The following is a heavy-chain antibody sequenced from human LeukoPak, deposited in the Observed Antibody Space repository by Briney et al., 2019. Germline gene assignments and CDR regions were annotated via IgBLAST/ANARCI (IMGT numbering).Heavy chain of an antibody. Sequence: SETLSLTCTVSGGSISSYYWSWIRQPPGKGLEWIGYIYYSGSTNYNPYLKSRVTISVDTSKNQFSLKLSSVTAADTAVYYCAREGRSDYYDSSGYPPSFDYWGQGTLVTVSS. CDR2: IYYSGST. CDR3: AREGRSDYYDSSGYPPSFDY. J-gene: IGHJ4*02. D-gene: IGHD3-22*01. V-gene: IGHV4-59*01. CDR1: GGSISSYY.